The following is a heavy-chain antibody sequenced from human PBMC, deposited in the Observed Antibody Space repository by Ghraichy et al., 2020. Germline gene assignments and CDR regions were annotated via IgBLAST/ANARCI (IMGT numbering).Heavy chain of an antibody. Sequence: GGSLRLSCAASGFTFSSYWMHWLRQAPGKGLVWVSNIKTDGSSTNYADSVKGRFTISRDNAKKTLYLQMNSLRAEDTAVYYCSRGGYNYGTDYWGQGTLVTVSS. D-gene: IGHD5-18*01. CDR1: GFTFSSYW. CDR2: IKTDGSST. J-gene: IGHJ4*02. CDR3: SRGGYNYGTDY. V-gene: IGHV3-74*01.